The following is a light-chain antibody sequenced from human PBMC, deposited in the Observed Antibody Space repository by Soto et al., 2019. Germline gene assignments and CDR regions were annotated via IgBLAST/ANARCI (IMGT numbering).Light chain of an antibody. Sequence: QSALTQPASVSGSPGQSITISCTGTSSDVGGYKYVSWYQHHPGKAPKLIIYEVTSRPSGVPDRFSGSKSGNTASLTISGLQAEDEADYYCSLKTSSATWVFGGGTKVTVL. CDR1: SSDVGGYKY. CDR2: EVT. J-gene: IGLJ3*02. CDR3: SLKTSSATWV. V-gene: IGLV2-14*01.